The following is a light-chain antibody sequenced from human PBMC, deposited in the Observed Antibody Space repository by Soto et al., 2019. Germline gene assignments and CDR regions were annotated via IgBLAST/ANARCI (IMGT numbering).Light chain of an antibody. CDR1: QSISTW. J-gene: IGKJ5*01. Sequence: IHRTHSPSTLSASLGDIVTITFRASQSISTWLAWHQQKPGKAPKLLIYDASSLENGVPSRFSGSGSGTEFTLTISSLQPEDVATYYCQKYNSAPITLGQGTRLEIK. V-gene: IGKV1-5*01. CDR3: QKYNSAPIT. CDR2: DAS.